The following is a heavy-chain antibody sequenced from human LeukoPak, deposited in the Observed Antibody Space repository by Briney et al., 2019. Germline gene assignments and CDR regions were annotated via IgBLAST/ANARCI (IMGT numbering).Heavy chain of an antibody. CDR3: AKVFCRGSYYAASDY. V-gene: IGHV3-30*18. J-gene: IGHJ4*02. CDR1: GFTFSTYA. CDR2: ISYNGSNK. D-gene: IGHD1-26*01. Sequence: GRSLRLSCAASGFTFSTYAMHWVRQAPGRGLEWVAVISYNGSNKYYTDSVKGRFTMSRDNSKNTLYLQMNSLGAEDTAVYYCAKVFCRGSYYAASDYGGQGTLVTVPS.